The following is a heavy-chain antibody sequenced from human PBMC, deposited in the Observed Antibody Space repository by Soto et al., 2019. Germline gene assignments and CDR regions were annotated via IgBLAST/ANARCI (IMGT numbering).Heavy chain of an antibody. D-gene: IGHD2-2*01. CDR1: GGTFSSYA. CDR2: IIPIFGTA. Sequence: SVKVSCKASGGTFSSYAISWVRQAPGQGLEWMGGIIPIFGTANYAQKFQGRVTITADKSTSTAYMELSSLRSEDTAVYYCARGLVPAASNYYYYYGMDVWGQGTTVTVS. V-gene: IGHV1-69*06. J-gene: IGHJ6*02. CDR3: ARGLVPAASNYYYYYGMDV.